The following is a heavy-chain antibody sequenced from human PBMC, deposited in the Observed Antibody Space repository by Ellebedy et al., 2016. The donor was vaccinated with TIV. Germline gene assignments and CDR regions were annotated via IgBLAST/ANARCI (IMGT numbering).Heavy chain of an antibody. D-gene: IGHD4/OR15-4a*01. CDR1: GGSISSYY. J-gene: IGHJ4*02. Sequence: MPGGSLRLSYTVSGGSISSYYWNWVRQPAGKGLEWIGRIYTSGYTNYNPSLRSRVTLSFDTSKDQFSLKLSSVTAADTAVYYCARGDRRASMVIFDNWGQGTLVTVSS. CDR3: ARGDRRASMVIFDN. V-gene: IGHV4-4*07. CDR2: IYTSGYT.